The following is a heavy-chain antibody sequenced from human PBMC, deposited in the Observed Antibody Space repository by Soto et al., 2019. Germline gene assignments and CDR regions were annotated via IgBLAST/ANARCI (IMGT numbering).Heavy chain of an antibody. D-gene: IGHD1-26*01. CDR3: ASGPPVRSYGVIDYYGMDV. V-gene: IGHV3-33*01. CDR2: IWYDGSNK. CDR1: GFTFSSYG. J-gene: IGHJ6*02. Sequence: GGSLRLSCAASGFTFSSYGMHWVRQAPGKGLEWVAVIWYDGSNKYYADSVKGRFTISRDNSKNTLYLQMNSLRAEDTAVYYCASGPPVRSYGVIDYYGMDVWGQGSTVTVSS.